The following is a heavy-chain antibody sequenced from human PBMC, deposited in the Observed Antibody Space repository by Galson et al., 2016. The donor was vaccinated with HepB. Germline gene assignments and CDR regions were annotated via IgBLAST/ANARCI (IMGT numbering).Heavy chain of an antibody. CDR2: ISRSGASR. V-gene: IGHV3-23*01. D-gene: IGHD1-14*01. J-gene: IGHJ6*04. CDR1: GFIFSTYG. CDR3: VQGTTAPAA. Sequence: SLRLSCAASGFIFSTYGMTWVRQAPGKGLECVSAISRSGASRDYADSVRGRLTISRDNSNNMLYLQMNSLRADDTAVYYCVQGTTAPAAWGKGTPVTVSS.